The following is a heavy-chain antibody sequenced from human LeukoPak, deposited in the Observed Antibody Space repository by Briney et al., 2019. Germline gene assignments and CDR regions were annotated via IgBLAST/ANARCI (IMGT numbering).Heavy chain of an antibody. Sequence: GGSLRLSCAASGFTFSSYGMHWVRQAPGKGLEWVAVISYDGSNKYYADSVKGRFTTSRDNSKNTLYLQMNSLRAEDTAVYYCATEEYYDFWSGYCMDYWGQGTLVTVSS. CDR1: GFTFSSYG. CDR3: ATEEYYDFWSGYCMDY. CDR2: ISYDGSNK. J-gene: IGHJ4*02. D-gene: IGHD3-3*01. V-gene: IGHV3-30*03.